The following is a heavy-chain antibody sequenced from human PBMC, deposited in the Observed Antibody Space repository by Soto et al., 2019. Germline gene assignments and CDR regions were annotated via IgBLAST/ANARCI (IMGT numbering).Heavy chain of an antibody. CDR2: IIPIFGTA. J-gene: IGHJ4*02. CDR3: ARDQAPYSSSSGYYFDY. V-gene: IGHV1-69*06. D-gene: IGHD6-13*01. Sequence: SVKVSCKASGGTFSSYAISWVRQAPGQGLEWMGGIIPIFGTANYAQKFQGRVTITADKSTSTAYMELSSLRSEDTAVYYCARDQAPYSSSSGYYFDYWGQGTLVTVSS. CDR1: GGTFSSYA.